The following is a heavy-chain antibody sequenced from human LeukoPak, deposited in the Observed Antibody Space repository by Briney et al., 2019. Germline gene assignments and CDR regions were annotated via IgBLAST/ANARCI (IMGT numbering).Heavy chain of an antibody. D-gene: IGHD3-22*01. V-gene: IGHV3-48*01. CDR1: GFTFSSYS. CDR3: ARNFHRRLYDSSGYYPY. J-gene: IGHJ4*02. Sequence: GGSLRLSCAASGFTFSSYSMNWVRQAPGKGLECVSYISSSSTTIYYADSVKGRFTISRDNAKNSLYLQMNSLRAEDTAVYYCARNFHRRLYDSSGYYPYWGQGTLVTVSS. CDR2: ISSSSTTI.